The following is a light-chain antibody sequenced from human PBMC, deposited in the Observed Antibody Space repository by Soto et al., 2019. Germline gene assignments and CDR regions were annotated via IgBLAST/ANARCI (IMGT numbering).Light chain of an antibody. CDR3: QTGGTGSAIVV. V-gene: IGLV4-69*01. Sequence: QLVLTQSPSASASQGASVKLTCTLSSGHSNYAIAWHQQQPEKGPRYLMKVNSGGSHIKGDGIPDRFSGSSSGAERYLFISSLQSEDEADYYCQTGGTGSAIVVFGGGTQLTVL. CDR2: VNSGGSH. CDR1: SGHSNYA. J-gene: IGLJ7*01.